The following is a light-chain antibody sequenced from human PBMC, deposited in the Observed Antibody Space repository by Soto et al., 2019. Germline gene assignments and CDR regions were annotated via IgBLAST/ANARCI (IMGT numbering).Light chain of an antibody. CDR1: STDVGSYNL. J-gene: IGLJ3*02. CDR2: EGI. CDR3: CSCAGGSTFDWM. Sequence: QSALTQPASVSGSPGQSITISCTGISTDVGSYNLVSWYQQHPGKAPQLMIYEGIKRPSGVSDRFSASESGNTASLTISGLQAEDEADYYCCSCAGGSTFDWMFGGGTKLTVL. V-gene: IGLV2-23*03.